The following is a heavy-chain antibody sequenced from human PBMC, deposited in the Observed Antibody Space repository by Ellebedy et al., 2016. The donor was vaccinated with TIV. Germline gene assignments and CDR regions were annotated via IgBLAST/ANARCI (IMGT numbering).Heavy chain of an antibody. V-gene: IGHV3-66*04. CDR3: ARHNRSYWGFHAFDI. Sequence: GESLKISCAASGFTVNSNYLSWVRQAPGKGLEWVSVIYRDGSTYYADSVKGRFTISTDISSNTLHLQRNSLRAEDTAVYYWARHNRSYWGFHAFDIWGQGTMVTVSS. CDR2: IYRDGST. J-gene: IGHJ3*02. D-gene: IGHD1-26*01. CDR1: GFTVNSNY.